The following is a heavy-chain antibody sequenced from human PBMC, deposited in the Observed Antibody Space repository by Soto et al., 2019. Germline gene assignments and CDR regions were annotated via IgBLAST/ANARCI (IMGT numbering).Heavy chain of an antibody. V-gene: IGHV3-48*01. CDR2: ISSSSSTI. Sequence: GGSLRLSCAASGFTFSSYSMNWVRQAPGKGLEWVSYISSSSSTIYYADSVKGRFTISRDNAKNSLYLQMNSLRAEDTAVYYCAPIGPGIAVAGTVDYWGQGTLVTVSS. CDR1: GFTFSSYS. D-gene: IGHD6-19*01. CDR3: APIGPGIAVAGTVDY. J-gene: IGHJ4*02.